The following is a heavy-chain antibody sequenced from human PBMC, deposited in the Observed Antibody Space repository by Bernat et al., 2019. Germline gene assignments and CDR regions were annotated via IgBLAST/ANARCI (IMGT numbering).Heavy chain of an antibody. CDR1: GGTFSSYT. Sequence: QVQLVQSGAEVKKPGSSVKVSCKASGGTFSSYTISWVRQAPGQGLEWMGRISGYNGDTIYAQRLQGRVTMTTYTPTNTAYMELTSLRPDDTAVYYCARDPSNTSGWYAYFDSWGQGTLVTVSS. V-gene: IGHV1-18*01. J-gene: IGHJ4*02. CDR3: ARDPSNTSGWYAYFDS. CDR2: ISGYNGDT. D-gene: IGHD6-19*01.